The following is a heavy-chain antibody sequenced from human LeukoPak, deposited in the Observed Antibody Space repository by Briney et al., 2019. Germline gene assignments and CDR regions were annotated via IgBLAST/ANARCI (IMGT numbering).Heavy chain of an antibody. CDR2: IYYSGST. Sequence: PSETLSLTCTVSGGSITTTSYFWAWIRQPPGKGLEWIGYIYYSGSTYYNPSLKSRVTISVDTSKNQFSLKLSSVTAADTAVYYCAREVYGDYYYYYYYGMDVWGQGTTVTVSS. V-gene: IGHV4-30-4*08. D-gene: IGHD4-17*01. CDR3: AREVYGDYYYYYYYGMDV. J-gene: IGHJ6*02. CDR1: GGSITTTSYF.